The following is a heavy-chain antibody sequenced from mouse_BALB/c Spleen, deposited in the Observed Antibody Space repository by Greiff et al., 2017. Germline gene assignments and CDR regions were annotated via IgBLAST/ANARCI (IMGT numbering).Heavy chain of an antibody. V-gene: IGHV14-4*02. J-gene: IGHJ3*01. CDR1: GFNIKDYY. Sequence: EVQLQQSGAELVRSGASVKLSCTASGFNIKDYYMHWVKQRPEQGLEWIGCIDPENGDTEYAPKFQGKATMTADTSSNTAYLQLSSLTSEDTAVYYCNLIYYYGSGFAYWGQGTLVTVSA. CDR2: IDPENGDT. D-gene: IGHD1-1*01. CDR3: NLIYYYGSGFAY.